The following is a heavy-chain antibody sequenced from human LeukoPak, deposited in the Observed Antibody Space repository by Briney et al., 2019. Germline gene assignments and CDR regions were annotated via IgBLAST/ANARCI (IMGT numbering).Heavy chain of an antibody. CDR3: ARKNYDFLSGGPKHFDY. V-gene: IGHV3-48*04. CDR2: ISSSSSTI. J-gene: IGHJ4*02. Sequence: GGSLRLSCAASGFTFSSYSMNWVRQAPGKGLEWVSYISSSSSTIYYADSVKGRFTISRDNAKNSLSLQMNSLRAEDTAVYYCARKNYDFLSGGPKHFDYWGQGTLVTVSS. D-gene: IGHD3-3*01. CDR1: GFTFSSYS.